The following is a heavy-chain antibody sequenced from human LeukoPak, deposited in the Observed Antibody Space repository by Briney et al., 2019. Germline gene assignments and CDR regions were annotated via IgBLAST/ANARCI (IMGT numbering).Heavy chain of an antibody. CDR2: ISYDGSNK. D-gene: IGHD2-2*01. CDR1: GFTFSSYG. V-gene: IGHV3-30*18. Sequence: GRSLRRSCAASGFTFSSYGMHWVRQAPGKGLEWVAVISYDGSNKYYADSVKGRFTISRDNSKNTLYLQMNSLRAEDTAVYYCAKDPTSWQGQELWGQGTLVTVSS. J-gene: IGHJ4*02. CDR3: AKDPTSWQGQEL.